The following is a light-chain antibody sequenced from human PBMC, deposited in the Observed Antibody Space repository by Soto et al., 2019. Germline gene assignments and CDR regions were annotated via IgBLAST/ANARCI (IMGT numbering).Light chain of an antibody. CDR1: SSDVGGYNY. CDR3: CSYTTSNTRQIV. CDR2: DVS. J-gene: IGLJ1*01. V-gene: IGLV2-14*01. Sequence: QSVLTQPASVSGSPGPSITISCTGTSSDVGGYNYVSWYQQHPGKAPKFMIYDVSNRPSGVSNRFSGSKSGNTASLTISGLQAEDEADYYCCSYTTSNTRQIVFGTGTKV.